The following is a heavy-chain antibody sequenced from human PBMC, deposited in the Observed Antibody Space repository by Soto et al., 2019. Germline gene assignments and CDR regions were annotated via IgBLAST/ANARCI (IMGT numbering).Heavy chain of an antibody. Sequence: HPGGSLRLSCAASGFTFSSYWMSWVRQAPGKGLEWVANIKQDGSEKYYLDSVKGRFTISRDNAKNSLYLQMNSLRAEDTAVYCCARDQWEWLRPKGRYYYYGVDVWGQGTTVTVSS. CDR2: IKQDGSEK. V-gene: IGHV3-7*01. CDR3: ARDQWEWLRPKGRYYYYGVDV. J-gene: IGHJ6*02. D-gene: IGHD5-12*01. CDR1: GFTFSSYW.